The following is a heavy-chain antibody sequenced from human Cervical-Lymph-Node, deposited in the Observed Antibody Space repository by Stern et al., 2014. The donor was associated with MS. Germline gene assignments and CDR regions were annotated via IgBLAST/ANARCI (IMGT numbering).Heavy chain of an antibody. D-gene: IGHD3-10*01. CDR1: GFTFSDYA. V-gene: IGHV3-30-3*01. CDR3: ARKVTGRHYFDY. Sequence: VHLVESGGGVVQPGRSLRLSCVASGFTFSDYAMSWVRQAPGKGLAWVALTSYDGTNKYYADSVKARFTISRDNSKRTLSLLINSLRAEDTAVYYCARKVTGRHYFDYWGQGTLVTVSS. CDR2: TSYDGTNK. J-gene: IGHJ4*02.